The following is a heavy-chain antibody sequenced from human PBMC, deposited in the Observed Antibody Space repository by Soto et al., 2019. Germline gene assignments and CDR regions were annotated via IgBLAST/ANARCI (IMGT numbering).Heavy chain of an antibody. D-gene: IGHD3-10*01. Sequence: GGSLRLSCAASGFTFNSYAMAWVRQTPGEGLQWVSSLTGSGDLVYYTDSVRGRFTVSRDNSRNTLYLEMNILRAEDTAVYYCAKYLFPMVPYFDFWGQGSLVTVSS. CDR2: LTGSGDLV. J-gene: IGHJ4*02. CDR3: AKYLFPMVPYFDF. V-gene: IGHV3-23*01. CDR1: GFTFNSYA.